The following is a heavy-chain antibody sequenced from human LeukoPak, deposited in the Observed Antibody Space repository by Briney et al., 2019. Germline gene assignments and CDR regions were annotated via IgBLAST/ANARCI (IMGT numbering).Heavy chain of an antibody. CDR3: ARDFSAAFDI. J-gene: IGHJ3*02. V-gene: IGHV4-59*01. CDR1: GGSTGNYY. D-gene: IGHD2/OR15-2a*01. Sequence: SETLSLTCTVSGGSTGNYYWSWIRQPPGKGLEWIGYIYNTGTTNYNPSLKSRVTISLDTSKNQFSLKLSSVTAADTAVYYCARDFSAAFDIWGQGTMVTVSS. CDR2: IYNTGTT.